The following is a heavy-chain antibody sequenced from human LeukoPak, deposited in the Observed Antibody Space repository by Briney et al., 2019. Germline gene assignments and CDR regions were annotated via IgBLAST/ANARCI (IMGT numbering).Heavy chain of an antibody. V-gene: IGHV3-30-3*01. CDR1: GFTFSSYA. CDR2: ISYDGSNK. CDR3: AREYYYDSSGYGFDY. Sequence: GGSLRLSCAASGFTFSSYAMHWVRQAPGKGLEWVAVISYDGSNKYYADSVKGRFTISRDNSKNTLYLQMNSLRAEDTAVYYCAREYYYDSSGYGFDYWDQGTLVTVSS. D-gene: IGHD3-22*01. J-gene: IGHJ4*02.